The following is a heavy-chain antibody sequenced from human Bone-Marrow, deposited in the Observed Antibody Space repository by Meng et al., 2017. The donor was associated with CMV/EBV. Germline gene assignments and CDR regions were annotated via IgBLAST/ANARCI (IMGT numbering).Heavy chain of an antibody. CDR3: AKRGDSSGTYAMDV. V-gene: IGHV3-30*02. J-gene: IGHJ6*02. CDR1: GFTFSSYW. Sequence: GGSLRLSCAASGFTFSSYWMSWVRQAPGKGLEWVANIRFDGTNKYHADSVKGRFTISRDNSKNTLYLQMNSLRAEDTAVYYCAKRGDSSGTYAMDVWGQGTTVTVSS. D-gene: IGHD3-22*01. CDR2: IRFDGTNK.